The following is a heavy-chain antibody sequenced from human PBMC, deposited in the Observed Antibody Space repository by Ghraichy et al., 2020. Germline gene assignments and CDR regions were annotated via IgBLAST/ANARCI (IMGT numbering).Heavy chain of an antibody. J-gene: IGHJ4*02. CDR1: GGSISSGGYS. V-gene: IGHV4-30-2*01. CDR2: IYHSGST. D-gene: IGHD3-16*02. CDR3: ARLFRGEGSYRGYYFDY. Sequence: SETLSLTCAVSGGSISSGGYSWSWIRQPPGKGLEWIGYIYHSGSTYYNPSLKSRVTISVDRSKNQFSLKLSSVTAADTAVYYCARLFRGEGSYRGYYFDYWGQGTLVTVSS.